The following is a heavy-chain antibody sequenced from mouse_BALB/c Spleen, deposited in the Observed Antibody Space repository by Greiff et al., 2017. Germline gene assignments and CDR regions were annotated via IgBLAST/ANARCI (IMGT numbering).Heavy chain of an antibody. CDR2: IYPGDGDT. V-gene: IGHV1-80*01. D-gene: IGHD2-14*01. Sequence: VQLQQSGAELVRPGSSVKISCKASGYAFSSYWMNWVKQRPGQGLEWIGQIYPGDGDTNYNGKFKGKATLTADKSSSTAYMQLSSLTSEDSAVYVCARDYYRSWFAYWGQGTLVTVSA. CDR1: GYAFSSYW. CDR3: ARDYYRSWFAY. J-gene: IGHJ3*01.